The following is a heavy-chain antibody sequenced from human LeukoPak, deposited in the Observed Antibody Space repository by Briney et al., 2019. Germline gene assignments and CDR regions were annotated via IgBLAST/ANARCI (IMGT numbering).Heavy chain of an antibody. CDR2: SSGSGGST. V-gene: IGHV3-23*01. CDR3: AKGPLSFGELTVKYLQD. J-gene: IGHJ1*01. CDR1: RFKFSGYA. D-gene: IGHD3-10*01. Sequence: GGSLRLSCSAARFKFSGYAMSWVRQAPGKGLEWVSVSSGSGGSTFYADAVKGRFTISRDNSKNTLFLQMHSLSVEDTAVYFCAKGPLSFGELTVKYLQDWGQGTLVTVSS.